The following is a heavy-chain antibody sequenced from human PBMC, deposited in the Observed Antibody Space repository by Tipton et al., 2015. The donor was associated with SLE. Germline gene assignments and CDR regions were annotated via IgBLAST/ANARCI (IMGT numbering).Heavy chain of an antibody. CDR3: ARREFLEWLAFDY. CDR1: GGSFSGYY. J-gene: IGHJ4*02. CDR2: INHSGDT. D-gene: IGHD3-3*01. Sequence: TLSLTCAVYGGSFSGYYWTWIRQPPGKGLEWIGEINHSGDTNYNPSLKSRVTISVDTSKNHFSLELGSVTAADTAVYYCARREFLEWLAFDYWGQGTLVTVSS. V-gene: IGHV4-34*01.